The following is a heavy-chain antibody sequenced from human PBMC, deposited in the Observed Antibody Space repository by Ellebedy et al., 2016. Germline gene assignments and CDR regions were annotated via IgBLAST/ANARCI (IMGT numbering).Heavy chain of an antibody. J-gene: IGHJ4*02. CDR1: GFTFSDYS. V-gene: IGHV3-23*01. CDR2: VDPSSGIT. Sequence: GGSLRLXCTASGFTFSDYSMSWVRQAPGKGLEWVSSVDPSSGITSYIASVKGRFTISRDNSWDTLYLQMNSLRGEDTAVYYCVVLPPAVQKDAFWGLGTLVTVSS. CDR3: VVLPPAVQKDAF.